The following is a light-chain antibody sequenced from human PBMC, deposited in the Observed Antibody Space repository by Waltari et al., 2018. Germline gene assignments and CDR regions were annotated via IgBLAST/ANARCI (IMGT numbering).Light chain of an antibody. Sequence: IQMTQSPSSLSASVGCIVTITCRASQSVTTSLNWYQHKPGQAPRVLIYNVASLQSGVSSRFIGTGSGTDFTLTISSLQPEDFATYYCQQTDSPPFTFGPGTKLDI. V-gene: IGKV1-39*01. CDR3: QQTDSPPFT. J-gene: IGKJ3*01. CDR2: NVA. CDR1: QSVTTS.